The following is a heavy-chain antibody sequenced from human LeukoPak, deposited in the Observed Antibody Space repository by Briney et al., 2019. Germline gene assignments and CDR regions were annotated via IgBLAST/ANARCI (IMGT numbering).Heavy chain of an antibody. CDR1: GFTFSASA. CDR2: ISSGVET. J-gene: IGHJ4*01. Sequence: PGGSLRLSCAASGFTFSASAMNWVRQAPGMGLDWVSQISSGVETYYADSVQGRFTISRDNSENTLYLQMNSLRAEDTAVYYCVKRSRDGYNSPLDNWGQGTLVTVSS. CDR3: VKRSRDGYNSPLDN. V-gene: IGHV3-23*01. D-gene: IGHD5-24*01.